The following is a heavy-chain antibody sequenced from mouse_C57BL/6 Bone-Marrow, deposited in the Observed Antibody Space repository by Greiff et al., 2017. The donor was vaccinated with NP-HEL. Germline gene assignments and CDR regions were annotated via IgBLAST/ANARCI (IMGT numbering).Heavy chain of an antibody. CDR1: GFNIKDYY. D-gene: IGHD3-2*02. J-gene: IGHJ3*01. CDR3: TLDSSGTWFAY. CDR2: IDPEDGDT. V-gene: IGHV14-1*01. Sequence: DVQLQESGAELVRPGASVKLSCTASGFNIKDYYMHWVKQRPEQGLEWIGRIDPEDGDTEYAPKFQGKATMTADTSSNTAYLQLSSLTSEDTAVYYCTLDSSGTWFAYWGQGTLVTVSA.